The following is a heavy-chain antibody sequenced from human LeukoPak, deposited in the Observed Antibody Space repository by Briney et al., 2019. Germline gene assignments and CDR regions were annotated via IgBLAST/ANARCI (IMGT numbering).Heavy chain of an antibody. J-gene: IGHJ4*02. D-gene: IGHD3-16*02. CDR2: ISSSSTTI. CDR1: GFTFSSYS. CDR3: ARLGGYHDPPDY. Sequence: GGSLRLSCAASGFTFSSYSMNWVRQAPGKGLEWVSYISSSSTTIYYADSVKGRFTISRDDVKNSLYLQMNSLRDEDTAVYYCARLGGYHDPPDYWGRGTLVTVSS. V-gene: IGHV3-48*02.